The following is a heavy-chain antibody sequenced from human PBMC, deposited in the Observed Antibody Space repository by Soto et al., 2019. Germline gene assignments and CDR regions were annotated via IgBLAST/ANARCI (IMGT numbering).Heavy chain of an antibody. CDR1: GFTFSSYG. CDR3: AKIGGSGSHDY. V-gene: IGHV3-30*18. D-gene: IGHD3-10*01. Sequence: QVQLVESGGGVVQPGRSLRLSCAASGFTFSSYGMHGVRQATGKGLEWVAVIAYDGSNKYYADSVKGRFTISRDNSKNTLYLQMNSLRAEDTAVYYCAKIGGSGSHDYWGQGNLVTVSS. CDR2: IAYDGSNK. J-gene: IGHJ4*02.